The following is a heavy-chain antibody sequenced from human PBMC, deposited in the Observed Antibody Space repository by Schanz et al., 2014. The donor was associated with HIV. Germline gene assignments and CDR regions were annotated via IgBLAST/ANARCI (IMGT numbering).Heavy chain of an antibody. CDR2: ISSNSAYI. CDR3: ARGSWYSSGWYDDYYYYEVDV. Sequence: EVQLVESGGGVVQPGRSLRLSCAASGFTFSSYGMNWVRQAPGKGLEWVSSISSNSAYIYYADSLKGRFTISRDNANNSLYLQLNSLSAEDTAVYYCARGSWYSSGWYDDYYYYEVDVWGQGTTVTVSS. V-gene: IGHV3-21*01. D-gene: IGHD6-19*01. J-gene: IGHJ6*02. CDR1: GFTFSSYG.